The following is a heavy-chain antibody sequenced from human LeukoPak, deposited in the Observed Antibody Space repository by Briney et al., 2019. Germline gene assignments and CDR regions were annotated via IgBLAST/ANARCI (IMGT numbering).Heavy chain of an antibody. V-gene: IGHV3-7*04. CDR3: ARGGGNFDY. D-gene: IGHD1-1*01. CDR1: GXTFSSYW. CDR2: IKPDGSEK. Sequence: PGGSLRLSCAASGXTFSSYWMSWVRRAPGKGREWVASIKPDGSEKYYVDSVKGRFTISRDNAKNSLYLQMNSLRAEDTAVYYCARGGGNFDYWGQGTLVTVSS. J-gene: IGHJ4*02.